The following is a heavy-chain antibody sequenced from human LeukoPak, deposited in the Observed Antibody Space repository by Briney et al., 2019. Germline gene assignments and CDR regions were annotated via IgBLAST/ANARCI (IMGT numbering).Heavy chain of an antibody. J-gene: IGHJ4*02. V-gene: IGHV4-61*01. CDR3: VRGHGGY. CDR1: GGSVSSSIYH. CDR2: TYNGGST. Sequence: PSETLSLTCTVSGGSVSSSIYHWFWIRQPPGKGLEWIGFTYNGGSTYYNPSLESRVTISVDMAKNQFSLKVMSATAADTAVYYCVRGHGGYWGQGTLVTVSS.